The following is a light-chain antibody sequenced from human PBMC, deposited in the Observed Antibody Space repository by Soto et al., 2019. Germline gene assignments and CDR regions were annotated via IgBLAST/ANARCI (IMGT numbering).Light chain of an antibody. Sequence: QSVLTQPASVSGSPGQSITISCTGTSSDVGSGNVVSWYQHYPGKAPQLMIYEGFKRPSGVSSRFSGSKSGNTASLTISGLQAEDEAEYYCCSHAGSNTYVFGTGTKITVL. V-gene: IGLV2-23*01. CDR2: EGF. J-gene: IGLJ1*01. CDR3: CSHAGSNTYV. CDR1: SSDVGSGNV.